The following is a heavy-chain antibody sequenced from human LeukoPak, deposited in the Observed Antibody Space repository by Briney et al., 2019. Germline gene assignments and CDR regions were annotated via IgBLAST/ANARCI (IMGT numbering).Heavy chain of an antibody. D-gene: IGHD2-15*01. J-gene: IGHJ3*02. Sequence: ASVNVSCKASGGTFSSYAISWVRQAPGQGLEWMGGIIPIFGTANYAQKFQGRVTITADESTSTAYMELSSLRSEDTAVYYCAREGCSGGSCYSSFGAFDIWGQGTMVTVSS. CDR2: IIPIFGTA. V-gene: IGHV1-69*13. CDR3: AREGCSGGSCYSSFGAFDI. CDR1: GGTFSSYA.